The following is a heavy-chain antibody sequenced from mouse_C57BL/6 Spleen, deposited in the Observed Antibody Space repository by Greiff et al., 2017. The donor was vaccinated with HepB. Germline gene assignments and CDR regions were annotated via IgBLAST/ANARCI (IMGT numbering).Heavy chain of an antibody. Sequence: VKLMESGPELVKPGASVKISCKASGYAFSSSWMNWVKQRPGKGLEWIGRIYPGDGDTNYNGKFKGKATLTADKSSSTAYMQLSSLTSEDSAVYFCARGDRDVFDYWGQGTTLTVSS. J-gene: IGHJ2*01. D-gene: IGHD3-3*01. V-gene: IGHV1-82*01. CDR1: GYAFSSSW. CDR3: ARGDRDVFDY. CDR2: IYPGDGDT.